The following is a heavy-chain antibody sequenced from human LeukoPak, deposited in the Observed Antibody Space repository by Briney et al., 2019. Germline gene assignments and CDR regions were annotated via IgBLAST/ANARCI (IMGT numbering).Heavy chain of an antibody. J-gene: IGHJ5*02. D-gene: IGHD6-6*01. CDR3: ARSPSSSVSWFDP. V-gene: IGHV3-21*01. Sequence: GGSLRLSCAASGFTFSSYEMNWVRQAPGKGLEWVSSISSSDRYIYYADSVKGRFTISRDNAKNSLYLQMNSLRAEDTAVYYCARSPSSSVSWFDPWGQGTLSPSPQ. CDR2: ISSSDRYI. CDR1: GFTFSSYE.